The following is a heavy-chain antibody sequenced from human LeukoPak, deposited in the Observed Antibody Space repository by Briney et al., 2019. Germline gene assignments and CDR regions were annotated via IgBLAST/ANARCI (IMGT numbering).Heavy chain of an antibody. CDR2: ISSNGGST. J-gene: IGHJ4*02. CDR1: GFAFSSHG. V-gene: IGHV3-64D*09. Sequence: PGGSLRLSCSASGFAFSSHGMHWVRQAPGKGLEFVSVISSNGGSTYYADSVKGRFTISRDNSKNTLYLQMSSLRAEDTAVYYCLKGVKGETTMDYRGQGTLVTVSS. CDR3: LKGVKGETTMDY. D-gene: IGHD1-14*01.